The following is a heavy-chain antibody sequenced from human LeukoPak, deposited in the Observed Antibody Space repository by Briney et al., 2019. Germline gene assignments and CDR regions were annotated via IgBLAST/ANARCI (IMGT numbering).Heavy chain of an antibody. CDR1: GFTFSSYA. J-gene: IGHJ6*02. CDR2: ISGSGGST. D-gene: IGHD6-13*01. CDR3: ARAGRLAAAGTPFWYYYYGMDV. V-gene: IGHV3-23*01. Sequence: PGGSLRLSCAASGFTFSSYAMSWVRQAPGKGLEWVSAISGSGGSTYYADSVKGRFTISRDNAKNSLYLQMNSLRAEDTAVYYCARAGRLAAAGTPFWYYYYGMDVWGQGTTVTVSS.